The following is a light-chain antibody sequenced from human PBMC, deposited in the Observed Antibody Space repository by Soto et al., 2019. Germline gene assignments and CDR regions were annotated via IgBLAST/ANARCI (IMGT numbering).Light chain of an antibody. V-gene: IGKV1-5*03. J-gene: IGKJ1*01. CDR3: QLYNSYWT. Sequence: DIQMTQSPSTLSASVGDRVTITCRASHSISTRLAWYQQKPGKAPKLLIYKASSLESGVPSRFSGSGSGTEFTLTISSLQSDDFAINYYQLYNSYWTFGQGTKVEIK. CDR2: KAS. CDR1: HSISTR.